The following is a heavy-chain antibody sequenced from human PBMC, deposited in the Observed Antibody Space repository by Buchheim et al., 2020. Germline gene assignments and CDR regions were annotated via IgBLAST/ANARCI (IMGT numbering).Heavy chain of an antibody. CDR3: AREAYCGGDCYNPDYFDY. CDR1: GFTFSSYS. V-gene: IGHV3-21*01. D-gene: IGHD2-21*02. J-gene: IGHJ4*02. CDR2: ISSSSSYI. Sequence: EVQLVESGGGLVKPGGSLRLSCAASGFTFSSYSMNWVRQAPGKGLEWVSSISSSSSYIYYADSVKGRFTISRDNAKNSLYLQMNSLRAEDTAVYYCAREAYCGGDCYNPDYFDYWGQGTL.